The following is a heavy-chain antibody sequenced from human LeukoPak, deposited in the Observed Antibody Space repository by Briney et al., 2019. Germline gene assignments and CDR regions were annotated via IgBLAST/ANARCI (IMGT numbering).Heavy chain of an antibody. V-gene: IGHV4-38-2*02. CDR2: IYHSGST. D-gene: IGHD2-8*01. CDR1: GYSISSGYY. J-gene: IGHJ5*02. Sequence: SETLSLTCTVSGYSISSGYYWGWIRQPPGKGLEWIGSIYHSGSTYYNPSLKSRVTISVDTSKNQFSLKLSSVTAADTAVYYCARVGVFRFDPWGQGTLVTVSS. CDR3: ARVGVFRFDP.